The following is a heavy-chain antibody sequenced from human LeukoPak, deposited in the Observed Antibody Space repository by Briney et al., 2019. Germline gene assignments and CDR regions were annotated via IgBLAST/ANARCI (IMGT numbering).Heavy chain of an antibody. J-gene: IGHJ4*02. D-gene: IGHD6-19*01. CDR1: GGSMRNFY. CDR3: ARDTYSRGQPDN. CDR2: IYYSGPT. V-gene: IGHV4-59*12. Sequence: AETLSLTCTVSGGSMRNFYWSWIRQAPGKGLEWIGDIYYSGPTNYNPSLKSRVTISVDTSKSQFSLMLRSVTAADTAVYYCARDTYSRGQPDNWGQGALVTVSS.